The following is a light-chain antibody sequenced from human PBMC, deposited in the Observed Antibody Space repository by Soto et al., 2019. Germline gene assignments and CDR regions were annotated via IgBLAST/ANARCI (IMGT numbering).Light chain of an antibody. CDR3: QQYYNTPHT. Sequence: DIVMTQSPDSLTVSLGERATFNCKSSRSVLYIADNKNYLAWYQQKPRQPPKLLTYWASTRESEVPDRFSGSEYGTDFTLTISSLQAEDVALYYCQQYYNTPHTFGQGTKLEIK. CDR2: WAS. CDR1: RSVLYIADNKNY. J-gene: IGKJ2*01. V-gene: IGKV4-1*01.